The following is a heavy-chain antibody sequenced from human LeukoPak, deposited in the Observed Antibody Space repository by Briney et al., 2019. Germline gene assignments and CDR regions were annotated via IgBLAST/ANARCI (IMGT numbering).Heavy chain of an antibody. V-gene: IGHV4-39*07. J-gene: IGHJ5*02. CDR1: TFSSYW. CDR2: IYYSGST. D-gene: IGHD6-13*01. Sequence: TFSSYWMSWVRQAPGKGLEWIGSIYYSGSTYYNPSLKSRVTISVDTSKNQFSLKLSSVTAADTAVYYCARVCSSWFDPWGQGTLVTVSS. CDR3: ARVCSSWFDP.